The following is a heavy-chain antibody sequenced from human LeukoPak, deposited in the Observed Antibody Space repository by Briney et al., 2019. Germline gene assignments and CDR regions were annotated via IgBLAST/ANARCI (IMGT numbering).Heavy chain of an antibody. CDR2: IKEDGSEK. CDR3: VRQAGVH. J-gene: IGHJ4*02. CDR1: GFTFSSYL. Sequence: GGSLRLCCAASGFTFSSYLMSWVRQAPGKGLEWVAKIKEDGSEKDYVDSVKGRFTISRDNAKNSLSLEMNRLRAEDTAVYYCVRQAGVHWGQGTLVTVSS. V-gene: IGHV3-7*01.